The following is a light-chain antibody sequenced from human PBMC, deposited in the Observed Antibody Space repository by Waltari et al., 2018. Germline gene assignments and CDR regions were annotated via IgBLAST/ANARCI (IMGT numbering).Light chain of an antibody. Sequence: QAVVTQEPSLTVSPGWPVTPTCGSRTGPVPSGHYPSWLQQKPGQAPRTLIYDTSNKHSWAPARFSGSLLGGKAALTLSGAQPEDEAEYYCLLSYSGAREVFGGGTKLTVL. CDR3: LLSYSGAREV. J-gene: IGLJ2*01. CDR1: TGPVPSGHY. CDR2: DTS. V-gene: IGLV7-46*01.